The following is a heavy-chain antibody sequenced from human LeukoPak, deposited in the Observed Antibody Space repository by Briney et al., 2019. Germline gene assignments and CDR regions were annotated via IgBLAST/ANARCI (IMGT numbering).Heavy chain of an antibody. J-gene: IGHJ4*02. V-gene: IGHV3-30*03. CDR3: ARIRCGGDCSFDY. CDR2: ISYDGRNE. Sequence: GGSLRLSCVASGFTFSDYGMLWVRQPPGEGLEWVAVISYDGRNEHYADSVKGRFTISRDNSKNTVFLQMNTLRTEDTAVYFCARIRCGGDCSFDYWGQGTLVTVSS. CDR1: GFTFSDYG. D-gene: IGHD2-21*02.